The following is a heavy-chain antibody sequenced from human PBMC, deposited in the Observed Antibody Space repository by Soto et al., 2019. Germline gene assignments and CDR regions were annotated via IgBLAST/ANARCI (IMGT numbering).Heavy chain of an antibody. V-gene: IGHV4-30-4*01. D-gene: IGHD2-8*01. Sequence: QVQLQESGPGLVKPSQTLSLTCTVSGGSISSGDYYWSWIRPPPGKGLEWIVYLYYSGSTYYNPSLKSRVIIAVDTSKNHFSLKLSSVTAADTAVYYCASVGLYYYFDYWGQGTLVTVSS. CDR1: GGSISSGDYY. CDR3: ASVGLYYYFDY. CDR2: LYYSGST. J-gene: IGHJ4*02.